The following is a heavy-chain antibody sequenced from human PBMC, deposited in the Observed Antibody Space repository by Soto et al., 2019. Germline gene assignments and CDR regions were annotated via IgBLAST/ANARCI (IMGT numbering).Heavy chain of an antibody. CDR2: ISSSSSTI. V-gene: IGHV3-48*02. D-gene: IGHD3-10*01. J-gene: IGHJ6*02. CDR1: GFTFSSYS. CDR3: ARDSLTMVRGPMLWGDYYYYGMDV. Sequence: GRSLRLSCAASGFTFSSYSMNWVRQAPGKGLEWVSYISSSSSTIYYADSVKGRFTISRDNAKNSLYLQMNSLRDEDTAVYYCARDSLTMVRGPMLWGDYYYYGMDVWGQGTTVTVSS.